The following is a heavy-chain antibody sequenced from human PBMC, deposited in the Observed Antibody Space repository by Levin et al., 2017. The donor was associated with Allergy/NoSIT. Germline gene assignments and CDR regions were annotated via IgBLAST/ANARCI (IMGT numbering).Heavy chain of an antibody. Sequence: GESLKISCQASGYTFTSYDINWVRQATGQGLEWMGWMNPNSGNTGYAQKFQGRVTMTRNTSISTAYMELSSLRSEDTAVYYCARGNAAVDYWGQGTLVTVSS. V-gene: IGHV1-8*02. D-gene: IGHD6-13*01. J-gene: IGHJ4*02. CDR2: MNPNSGNT. CDR1: GYTFTSYD. CDR3: ARGNAAVDY.